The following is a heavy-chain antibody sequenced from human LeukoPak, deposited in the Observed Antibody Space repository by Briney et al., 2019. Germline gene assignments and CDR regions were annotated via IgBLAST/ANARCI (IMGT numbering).Heavy chain of an antibody. D-gene: IGHD5-12*01. Sequence: GGSLRLSCVASRFTFSSHAMSWVRQAPGKGLEWVSTITASGGSTYNADSVKGRFTISRDNSKNTLYLQMHGLRAEDTAVYYCASQPGSTSYDALNWFDPWGQGTLVTVSS. J-gene: IGHJ5*02. CDR1: RFTFSSHA. CDR2: ITASGGST. V-gene: IGHV3-23*01. CDR3: ASQPGSTSYDALNWFDP.